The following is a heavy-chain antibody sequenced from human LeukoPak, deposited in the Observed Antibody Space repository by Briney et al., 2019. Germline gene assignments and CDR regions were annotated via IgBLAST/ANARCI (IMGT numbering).Heavy chain of an antibody. CDR3: AREDYDILTGYYYIDY. J-gene: IGHJ4*02. Sequence: GGSLRLSCAASGLTFSTYNMNWVRQAPGEGLEWVSSITSSSSYIYYAVSVKGRFTISRDNAKNSLYLQMNSLRAEDTAVYYCAREDYDILTGYYYIDYWGQGTLVTVSS. D-gene: IGHD3-9*01. CDR1: GLTFSTYN. V-gene: IGHV3-21*01. CDR2: ITSSSSYI.